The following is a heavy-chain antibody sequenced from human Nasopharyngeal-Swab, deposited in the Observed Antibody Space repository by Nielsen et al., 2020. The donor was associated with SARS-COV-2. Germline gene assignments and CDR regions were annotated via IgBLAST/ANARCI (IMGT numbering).Heavy chain of an antibody. Sequence: GGSLRLSCAASGFTFSSYAMSWVRQAPGKGLEWVSIISGSGDTTYYADSVKGRFTISRDNSKNTLYLQMNSLRAEDTAVYYCARYAGTARAAVFDYWGQGTLVTVSS. V-gene: IGHV3-23*01. J-gene: IGHJ4*02. CDR2: ISGSGDTT. CDR3: ARYAGTARAAVFDY. D-gene: IGHD2-8*01. CDR1: GFTFSSYA.